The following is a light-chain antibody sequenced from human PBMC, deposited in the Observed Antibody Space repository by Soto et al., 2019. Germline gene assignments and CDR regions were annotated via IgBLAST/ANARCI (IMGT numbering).Light chain of an antibody. CDR1: QGISNW. Sequence: DLQMTQSPSSVSASVGDRVTITCRASQGISNWLAWYQQQPGKAPKLLIYGASSLQSGVPSRFSGGASGTHFTLIISSLQPEDFATYYCQQTNTFLPLTFGGGTKVEI. J-gene: IGKJ4*01. V-gene: IGKV1-12*01. CDR3: QQTNTFLPLT. CDR2: GAS.